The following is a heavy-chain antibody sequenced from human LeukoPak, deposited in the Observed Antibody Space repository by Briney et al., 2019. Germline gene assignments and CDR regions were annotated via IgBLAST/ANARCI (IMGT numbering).Heavy chain of an antibody. Sequence: SETLSLTCNVSGASVSSGSYYWSWIRQPPGKGLEWIGYIYYSGSTNYNPSLKSRVTISVDTSKNQFSLKLRSVTAADTAVYYCAALNIATRPWCFDYWGQGTLVTVSS. J-gene: IGHJ4*02. CDR1: GASVSSGSYY. D-gene: IGHD6-6*01. CDR2: IYYSGST. V-gene: IGHV4-61*01. CDR3: AALNIATRPWCFDY.